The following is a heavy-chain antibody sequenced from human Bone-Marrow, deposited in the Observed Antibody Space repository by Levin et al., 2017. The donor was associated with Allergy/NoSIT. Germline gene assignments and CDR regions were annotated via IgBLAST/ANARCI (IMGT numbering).Heavy chain of an antibody. V-gene: IGHV4-39*07. CDR1: GVSISSRNYF. Sequence: GSLRLSCNVSGVSISSRNYFWGWIRQPPGKGLEWIGSIYSGGSTNYNPSLKSRVTISVDTSKNQFSLKLSSVTAADTAVYYCAREQSSDTENDEGYFDYWGQGTLVTVSS. D-gene: IGHD3-10*01. CDR3: AREQSSDTENDEGYFDY. J-gene: IGHJ4*02. CDR2: IYSGGST.